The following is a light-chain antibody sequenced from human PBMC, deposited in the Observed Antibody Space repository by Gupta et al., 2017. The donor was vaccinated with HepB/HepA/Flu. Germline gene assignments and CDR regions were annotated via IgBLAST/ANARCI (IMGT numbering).Light chain of an antibody. V-gene: IGLV2-11*01. CDR2: DVS. J-gene: IGLJ1*01. CDR1: SSDVGNYNY. Sequence: QSALTQPRPVSGSPGQSVTISCTGSSSDVGNYNYVSWYQHHPGKAPKLMIYDVSKWPTGVPDRFSGSKSGNTASLTISGLQAEDEADYYCCSYAGSYTHYVFGTGTKVTVL. CDR3: CSYAGSYTHYV.